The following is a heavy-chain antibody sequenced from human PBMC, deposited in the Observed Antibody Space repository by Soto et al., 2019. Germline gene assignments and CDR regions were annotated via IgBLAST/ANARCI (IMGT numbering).Heavy chain of an antibody. CDR2: ISAYNGNT. V-gene: IGHV1-18*01. D-gene: IGHD2-2*01. CDR3: ARDGEQYQLLSWFDP. J-gene: IGHJ5*02. CDR1: GYTFTIYG. Sequence: ASLKVSCKASGYTFTIYGISWVRRAPGQGLEWMGWISAYNGNTNYAQKLQGRVTMTTDTSTSTAYMELRSLRSDDTAVYYCARDGEQYQLLSWFDPWGQGTLVTVSS.